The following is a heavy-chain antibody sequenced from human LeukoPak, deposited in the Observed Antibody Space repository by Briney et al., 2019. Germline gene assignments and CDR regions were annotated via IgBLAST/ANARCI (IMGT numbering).Heavy chain of an antibody. CDR1: GGTFSSYA. CDR2: IIPIFGTA. CDR3: ARDSLRRGRRLGGYYYGMDV. D-gene: IGHD2-15*01. Sequence: ASVKVSCKASGGTFSSYAISWVRQAPGQGLEWMGEIIPIFGTANYAQKFQGRVTVTADKSTSTAYMELSSLRSEDTAVYYCARDSLRRGRRLGGYYYGMDVWGKGTTVTVSS. J-gene: IGHJ6*04. V-gene: IGHV1-69*06.